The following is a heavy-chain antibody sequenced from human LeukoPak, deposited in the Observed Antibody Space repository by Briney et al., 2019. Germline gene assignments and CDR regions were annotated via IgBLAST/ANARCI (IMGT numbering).Heavy chain of an antibody. D-gene: IGHD3-16*02. CDR3: TRGSYQFEH. Sequence: PGGSLRLSCTSSGFSFGDYDMSWFRQAPGKGLEWVGVIRNKAYSGTTYYAASVKGRFIISRDDSKSIAYLQMNSLKTEDTAVYYCTRGSYQFEHWGQGSLVTVSS. CDR1: GFSFGDYD. CDR2: IRNKAYSGTT. J-gene: IGHJ4*02. V-gene: IGHV3-49*03.